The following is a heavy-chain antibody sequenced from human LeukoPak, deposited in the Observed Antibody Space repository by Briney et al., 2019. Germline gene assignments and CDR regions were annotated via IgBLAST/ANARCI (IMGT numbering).Heavy chain of an antibody. CDR1: GFTFSSYG. CDR3: AKVGLFDY. CDR2: ISYDGSNK. J-gene: IGHJ4*02. V-gene: IGHV3-30*18. Sequence: GGSLRLSCAASGFTFSSYGMHWVRQAPGKGLEWVAVISYDGSNKYYADSVKGRFTISRDNSKNTLYLQMNSLRAEDTAVYYCAKVGLFDYWGQGTLVTVSS.